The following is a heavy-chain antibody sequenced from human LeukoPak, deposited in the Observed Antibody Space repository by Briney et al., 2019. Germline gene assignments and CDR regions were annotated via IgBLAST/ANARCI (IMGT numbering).Heavy chain of an antibody. CDR1: GFTFSAYA. Sequence: GGSLRLSCAASGFTFSAYAMSWVRQAPGKGPEWVSIISDSGGSTYYADSVKGRFTISRDNSKNTLYLQMNSLRAEDTAVYYCASASSHRIAAGGDYWGQGTLVTVSS. CDR2: ISDSGGST. J-gene: IGHJ4*02. V-gene: IGHV3-23*01. CDR3: ASASSHRIAAGGDY. D-gene: IGHD6-13*01.